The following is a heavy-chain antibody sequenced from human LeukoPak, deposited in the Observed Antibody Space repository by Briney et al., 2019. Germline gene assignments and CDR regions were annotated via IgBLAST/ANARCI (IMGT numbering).Heavy chain of an antibody. Sequence: PSETLSLTCAVYGGSFSGYYWSWIRQPPGKGLEWIGEINHSGSTNYNPSLKSRVTISVDTSKNQFSLKLSSVTAADTAVYYCARGRRGSYLLRWGQGTLVTVSS. V-gene: IGHV4-34*01. J-gene: IGHJ4*02. D-gene: IGHD1-26*01. CDR1: GGSFSGYY. CDR2: INHSGST. CDR3: ARGRRGSYLLR.